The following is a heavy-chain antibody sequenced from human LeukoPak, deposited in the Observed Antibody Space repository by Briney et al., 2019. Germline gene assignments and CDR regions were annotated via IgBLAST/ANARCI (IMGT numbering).Heavy chain of an antibody. Sequence: GASVKVPCKASGGTFSSYAISWVRQAPGQGLEWMGRIIPTLGIANYAQKFQGRVTITADKSTSTAYMELSSLRSEDTAVYYCARGTGYSYPYGMDVWGQGTTVTVSS. D-gene: IGHD5-18*01. J-gene: IGHJ6*02. CDR1: GGTFSSYA. CDR2: IIPTLGIA. CDR3: ARGTGYSYPYGMDV. V-gene: IGHV1-69*04.